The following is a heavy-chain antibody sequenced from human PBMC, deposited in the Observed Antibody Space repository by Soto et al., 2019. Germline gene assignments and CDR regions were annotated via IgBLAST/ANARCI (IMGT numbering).Heavy chain of an antibody. D-gene: IGHD6-13*01. J-gene: IGHJ3*02. CDR1: GYTFTEYG. CDR2: ISTYNDNT. V-gene: IGHV1-18*01. CDR3: ARDPGYSSNCDDAFDI. Sequence: ASVKVSCKASGYTFTEYGISWVRQAPGQGLEWMGWISTYNDNTNYAQKLQGRVAMTTDTSTSTAYMELRSLRSDDTAVYYCARDPGYSSNCDDAFDIWGQGTMVTVSS.